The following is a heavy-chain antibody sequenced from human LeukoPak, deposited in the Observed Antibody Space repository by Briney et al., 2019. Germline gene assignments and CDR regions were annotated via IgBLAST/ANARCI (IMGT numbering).Heavy chain of an antibody. J-gene: IGHJ5*02. CDR1: GGTFSSYA. CDR3: ARVPSGGDKFDP. V-gene: IGHV1-8*02. CDR2: MNPNSGNT. Sequence: GASVKVSCKASGGTFSSYAISWVRQAPGQGLEWMGWMNPNSGNTGYAQKFQGRVTMTRNTSIRTAYMELSSLRSEDTAVYYCARVPSGGDKFDPWGQGTLVTVSS. D-gene: IGHD6-25*01.